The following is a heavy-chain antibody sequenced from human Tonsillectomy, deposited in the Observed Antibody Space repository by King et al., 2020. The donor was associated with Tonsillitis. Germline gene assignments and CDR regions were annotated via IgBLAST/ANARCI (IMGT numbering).Heavy chain of an antibody. CDR1: GFTFSDYY. D-gene: IGHD4-23*01. CDR3: ARGGVRWQRGNDAFDI. V-gene: IGHV3-11*01. Sequence: VQLVESGGGLVKPGGSLRLACAASGFTFSDYYMRWIRQAPGKGLEWVSYISSSGSTIYYADLVKGRFTISRDKAKNSLYLQMNSLRAEDTAVYYCARGGVRWQRGNDAFDIWGQGTMVTVSS. CDR2: ISSSGSTI. J-gene: IGHJ3*02.